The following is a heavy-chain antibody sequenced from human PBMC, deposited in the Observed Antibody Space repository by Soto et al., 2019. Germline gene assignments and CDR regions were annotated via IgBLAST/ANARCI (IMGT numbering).Heavy chain of an antibody. CDR1: GFSLSYSA. CDR2: ISGNNGQT. V-gene: IGHV1-18*01. J-gene: IGHJ4*02. D-gene: IGHD6-6*01. Sequence: GASVKVSCKASGFSLSYSAVGWVRQAPGQGLEWMAWISGNNGQTNCVEKFQDRVTLTTDTSTNTAYMELKSLRSDDTAMYYCAKASGSSFDYWGRGILVTVSS. CDR3: AKASGSSFDY.